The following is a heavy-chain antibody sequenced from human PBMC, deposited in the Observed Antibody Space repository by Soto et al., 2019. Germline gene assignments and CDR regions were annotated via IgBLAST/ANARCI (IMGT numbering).Heavy chain of an antibody. CDR3: ARGGRVVPAADAFDI. J-gene: IGHJ3*02. CDR1: GFTFSSYW. V-gene: IGHV3-7*01. Sequence: GGSLRLSCAASGFTFSSYWMSWVRQAPGKGLEWVANIKQDGSEKYYVDSVKGRFTISRDNAKNSLYLQMNSLRAEDTAVYYCARGGRVVPAADAFDIWGQGTMVTVS. D-gene: IGHD2-2*01. CDR2: IKQDGSEK.